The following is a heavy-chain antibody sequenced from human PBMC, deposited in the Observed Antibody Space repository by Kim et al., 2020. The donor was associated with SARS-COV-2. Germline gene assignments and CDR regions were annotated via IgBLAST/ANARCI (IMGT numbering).Heavy chain of an antibody. V-gene: IGHV3-30*18. CDR2: ISYDGSNK. D-gene: IGHD1-26*01. CDR3: AKDARWDLPHQH. Sequence: GGSLRLSCAASGFTFSSYGMHWVRQAPGKGLEWVAVISYDGSNKYYADSVKGRFTISRDNSKNTLYLQMNSLRAEDTAVYYCAKDARWDLPHQHWGQGTLVTVSS. CDR1: GFTFSSYG. J-gene: IGHJ1*01.